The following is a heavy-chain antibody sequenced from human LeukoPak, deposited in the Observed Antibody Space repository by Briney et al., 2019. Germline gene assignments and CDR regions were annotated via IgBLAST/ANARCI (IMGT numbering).Heavy chain of an antibody. CDR2: IYTSRST. Sequence: SETLSLTCTASGGTISSYYWSWIRQPAGKGLEWIGRIYTSRSTNNNPPLKSRVTMSVDTFKNQFSLKLSSVTAADTAVDYCARGGYGDYREFDYWGQGTLVTVSS. D-gene: IGHD4-17*01. CDR1: GGTISSYY. V-gene: IGHV4-4*07. CDR3: ARGGYGDYREFDY. J-gene: IGHJ4*02.